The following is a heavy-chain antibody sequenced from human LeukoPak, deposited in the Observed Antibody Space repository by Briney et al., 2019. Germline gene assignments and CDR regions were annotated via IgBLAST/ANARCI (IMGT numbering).Heavy chain of an antibody. D-gene: IGHD2/OR15-2a*01. CDR3: ARDPSPHLGDTWHFFYY. CDR2: ITPYNGNT. J-gene: IGHJ4*02. Sequence: ASVTLRFTASGYTFSNYGFSWVRQAPGQGLEWMGWITPYNGNTNYAQKFQGRLTMTTDTSTTTAYMELANLSSDDAAVYYCARDPSPHLGDTWHFFYYWGESTVVPVSS. CDR1: GYTFSNYG. V-gene: IGHV1-18*01.